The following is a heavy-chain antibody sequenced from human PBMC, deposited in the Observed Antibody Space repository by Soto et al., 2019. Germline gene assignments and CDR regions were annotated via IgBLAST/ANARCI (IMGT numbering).Heavy chain of an antibody. CDR1: GYSFSNYW. Sequence: GESLKISCKGSGYSFSNYWLVWVRQMPGKGLEWMGIIYPDDSDARYSPSFQGQVTISADKSISTAYLQWSSLKASDTAMYYCEKHSHSASYYWAVDIWGQGTMVTV. CDR3: EKHSHSASYYWAVDI. V-gene: IGHV5-51*01. J-gene: IGHJ3*02. D-gene: IGHD1-26*01. CDR2: IYPDDSDA.